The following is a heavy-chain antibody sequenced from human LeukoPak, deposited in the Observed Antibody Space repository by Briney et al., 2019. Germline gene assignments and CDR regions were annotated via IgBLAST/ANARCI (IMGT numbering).Heavy chain of an antibody. Sequence: ASVKVSCKASGYTFASYYMHWVRQAPGQGLEWMGIINPSAGSTNYAQRFQGRVTMTRDMSTSTVYMELSGLRSEDTAVYYCARAFMTATRHFDYWGQGTLVTVSS. J-gene: IGHJ4*02. D-gene: IGHD2-21*02. V-gene: IGHV1-46*01. CDR1: GYTFASYY. CDR3: ARAFMTATRHFDY. CDR2: INPSAGST.